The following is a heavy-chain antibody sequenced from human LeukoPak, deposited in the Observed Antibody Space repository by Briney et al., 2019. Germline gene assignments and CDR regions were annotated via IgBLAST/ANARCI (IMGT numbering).Heavy chain of an antibody. D-gene: IGHD3-16*01. CDR3: ARRNYGTSRRWVDP. V-gene: IGHV1-8*01. Sequence: ASVKVSCKASGYTFTSYDINWVRQATGQGLEWMGWMNPNSGNTGYSQKFQGRVTMTRNTSINTAYMELSSLTSEDTAVYYCARRNYGTSRRWVDPWGQGTPVTVSS. J-gene: IGHJ5*02. CDR2: MNPNSGNT. CDR1: GYTFTSYD.